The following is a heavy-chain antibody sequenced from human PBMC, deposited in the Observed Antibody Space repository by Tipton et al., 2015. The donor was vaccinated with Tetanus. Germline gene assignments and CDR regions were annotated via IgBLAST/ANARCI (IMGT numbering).Heavy chain of an antibody. CDR2: IYPSDSDI. J-gene: IGHJ4*02. V-gene: IGHV5-51*01. CDR3: ARHTSGSYHAPFDY. Sequence: QLVQSGAEVRKPGESLKISCQGSGYSFTSYWIGWVRQMSGKGLEWMGVIYPSDSDIRYSPSFQGQVRISADKSINTAYLQWSSLKASDSAMYYCARHTSGSYHAPFDYWGQGTLVTVSS. D-gene: IGHD1-26*01. CDR1: GYSFTSYW.